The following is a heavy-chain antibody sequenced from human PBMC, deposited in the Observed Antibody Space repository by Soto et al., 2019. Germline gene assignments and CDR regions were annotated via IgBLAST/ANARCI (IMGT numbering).Heavy chain of an antibody. J-gene: IGHJ6*02. V-gene: IGHV1-69*13. CDR1: GGTFSSYA. CDR2: IIPIFGTA. CDR3: ARIFSGEKPYYYYGMDV. Sequence: SVKVSCKASGGTFSSYAISWVRQAPGQGLEWMGGIIPIFGTANYAQKFQGRVTITADESTSTAYMELSSLRSEDTAVYYCARIFSGEKPYYYYGMDVWGQGTTVTVSS.